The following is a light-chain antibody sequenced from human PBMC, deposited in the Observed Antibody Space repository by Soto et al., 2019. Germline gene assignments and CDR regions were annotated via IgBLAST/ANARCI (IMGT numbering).Light chain of an antibody. Sequence: QSALTQPASVSASPGQSITISCTGTSSVVWTYNLVSWYQHHPGKAPKLMIYEVNNRPSGVSNRFSGSKSGNTASLSISGLQAEDEADYHCCSYAGSSTLVFGGGTQLTVL. J-gene: IGLJ3*02. CDR2: EVN. CDR3: CSYAGSSTLV. V-gene: IGLV2-23*02. CDR1: SSVVWTYNL.